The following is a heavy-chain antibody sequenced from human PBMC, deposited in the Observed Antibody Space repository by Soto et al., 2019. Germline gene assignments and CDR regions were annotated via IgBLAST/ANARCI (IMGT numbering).Heavy chain of an antibody. CDR1: GFTFSSYA. D-gene: IGHD3-10*01. CDR3: AKRESAMVRGVPDYFDY. CDR2: ISGSGGST. V-gene: IGHV3-23*01. Sequence: GGSLRLSCAASGFTFSSYAMSWVRQAPGKGLEWVSAISGSGGSTYYADSVKGRFTISRDNSKNTLYLQMNSLRAEDTAVYYCAKRESAMVRGVPDYFDYWGQGTLVTVSS. J-gene: IGHJ4*02.